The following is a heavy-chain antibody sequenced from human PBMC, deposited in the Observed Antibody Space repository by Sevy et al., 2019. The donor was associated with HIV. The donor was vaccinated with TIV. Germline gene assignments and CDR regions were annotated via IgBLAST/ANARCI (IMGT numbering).Heavy chain of an antibody. CDR1: GFTFDDYA. Sequence: GGCLRLSCAASGFTFDDYAMHWVRQAPGKGLEWVSGISWNSGSIGYADSVKGRFTISIDNAKNSLYLQMNSLRAEDTALYYCAKGSMVRGVITTDDAFDIWGQGTMVTVSS. V-gene: IGHV3-9*01. CDR3: AKGSMVRGVITTDDAFDI. J-gene: IGHJ3*02. CDR2: ISWNSGSI. D-gene: IGHD3-10*01.